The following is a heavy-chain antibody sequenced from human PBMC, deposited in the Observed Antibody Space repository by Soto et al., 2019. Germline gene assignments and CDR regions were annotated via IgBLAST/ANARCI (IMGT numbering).Heavy chain of an antibody. CDR2: IIPILGIA. J-gene: IGHJ4*02. CDR3: ARAVRGREAAAGTLAFDY. CDR1: GGTFSSYT. D-gene: IGHD6-13*01. V-gene: IGHV1-69*02. Sequence: ASVKVSCKASGGTFSSYTISWVRQAPGQGLEWMGRIIPILGIANYAQKFQGRVTITADKSTSTAYMELSSLRSEDTAVYYCARAVRGREAAAGTLAFDYWGQGTLVTVSS.